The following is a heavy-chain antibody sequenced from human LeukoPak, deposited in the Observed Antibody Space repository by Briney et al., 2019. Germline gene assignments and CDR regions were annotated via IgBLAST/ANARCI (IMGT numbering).Heavy chain of an antibody. V-gene: IGHV3-23*01. Sequence: QAGGSLRLSCAASGFTFSGYAMSWVRQAPGKGLEWVSAINGGGGSTYYTDSVKGRFTISRDNSKNSLNLQMNSLRVDDTAVFCCARQIPGSRQGFDSWGQGTLVTVSS. CDR2: INGGGGST. CDR1: GFTFSGYA. CDR3: ARQIPGSRQGFDS. D-gene: IGHD3-10*01. J-gene: IGHJ5*01.